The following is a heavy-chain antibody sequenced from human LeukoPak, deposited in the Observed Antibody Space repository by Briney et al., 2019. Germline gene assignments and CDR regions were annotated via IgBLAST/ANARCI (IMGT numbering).Heavy chain of an antibody. CDR2: IYYSGSP. V-gene: IGHV4-59*12. Sequence: SETLSLTCTVSGGSISRYYWSWIRQPPGKGLEWIGYIYYSGSPNYNPSLKSRVTISVDTSKNQFSMKLSSVTGADTAVYYCARTRDSGSTDYWGQGTLVTVSS. CDR1: GGSISRYY. D-gene: IGHD3-10*01. CDR3: ARTRDSGSTDY. J-gene: IGHJ4*02.